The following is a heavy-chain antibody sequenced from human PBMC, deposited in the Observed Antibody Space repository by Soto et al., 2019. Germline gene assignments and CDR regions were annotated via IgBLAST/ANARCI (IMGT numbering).Heavy chain of an antibody. CDR1: GYTFTSYG. V-gene: IGHV1-18*01. Sequence: ASVKVSCKASGYTFTSYGISWVRQAPGQGLEWMGWISAYNGNTNYAQKLQGRVTMTTDTSTSTAYMELRSLRSDDTAVYYCARFSVYGSGRFLVWSGHGMDVWGQGTTVTVSS. D-gene: IGHD3-10*01. CDR2: ISAYNGNT. J-gene: IGHJ6*02. CDR3: ARFSVYGSGRFLVWSGHGMDV.